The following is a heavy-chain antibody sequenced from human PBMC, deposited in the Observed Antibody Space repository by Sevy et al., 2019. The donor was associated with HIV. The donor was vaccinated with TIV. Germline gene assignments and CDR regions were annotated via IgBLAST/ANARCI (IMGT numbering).Heavy chain of an antibody. CDR3: ARDPDWGALDR. V-gene: IGHV3-7*01. J-gene: IGHJ5*02. CDR1: GFTFSDFW. D-gene: IGHD7-27*01. Sequence: GGSLRLSCEVSGFTFSDFWMTWVRQSPGEGLELVAYINQDERHINLLDSVRGRFTISRDNAKNSLYLQMDSLRAEDTAIYYCARDPDWGALDRWGQGTLVTVSS. CDR2: INQDERHI.